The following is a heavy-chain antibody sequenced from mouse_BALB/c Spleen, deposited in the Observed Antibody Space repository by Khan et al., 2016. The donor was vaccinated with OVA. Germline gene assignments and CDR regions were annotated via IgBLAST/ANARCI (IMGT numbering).Heavy chain of an antibody. CDR3: ARVDGGDFDY. CDR2: ISYSGNT. V-gene: IGHV3-2*02. D-gene: IGHD2-3*01. Sequence: VQLQESGPGLVKPSQSLSLICTVTGYSITSDYAWNWIRQFPGNKLEWMGFISYSGNTNYNPSLKSRISITRDTSKNQFFLHLNSVTTEDTATYYCARVDGGDFDYWGQGTTLTVSS. J-gene: IGHJ2*01. CDR1: GYSITSDYA.